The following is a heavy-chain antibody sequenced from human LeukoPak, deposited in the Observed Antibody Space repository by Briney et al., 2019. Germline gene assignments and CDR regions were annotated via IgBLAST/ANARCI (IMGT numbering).Heavy chain of an antibody. CDR3: AREGTEEAAFDI. V-gene: IGHV3-53*01. CDR1: GFSVSRNY. D-gene: IGHD1-14*01. Sequence: GGAVRLSCAASGFSVSRNYMSWVRQAAGKGREGVADIYSGGSTYYADSVKGRFTISRDNSKNTLYLQMNSLRAEDTAVYYCAREGTEEAAFDIWGQGTMVTVSS. J-gene: IGHJ3*02. CDR2: IYSGGST.